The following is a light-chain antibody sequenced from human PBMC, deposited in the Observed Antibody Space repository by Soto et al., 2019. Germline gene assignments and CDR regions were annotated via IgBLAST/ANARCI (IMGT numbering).Light chain of an antibody. CDR1: ERVASNY. CDR2: GAS. V-gene: IGKV3-20*01. Sequence: EIVMPQSPATLSLSAVERATLFCSASERVASNYLAWYQQKPGQAPRLLIYGASTRATSIPARSSGSGSGTDFTLTISRLEPEDFAMYFCQQYVSSPQTFGQGTKVDIK. CDR3: QQYVSSPQT. J-gene: IGKJ1*01.